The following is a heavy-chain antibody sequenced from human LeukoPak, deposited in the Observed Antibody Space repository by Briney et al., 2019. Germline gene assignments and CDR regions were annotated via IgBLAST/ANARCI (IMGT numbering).Heavy chain of an antibody. CDR3: ARTIANYYDSSGYTDY. Sequence: GWSLRLHCEASGFTFSDEYMRWIRQAPGKGLVRDSYISSSSSYTNYADSVKGRFTISRDNAKNSLYLQMNSLRAEDTAVYYCARTIANYYDSSGYTDYWGQGTLVTVSS. V-gene: IGHV3-11*03. J-gene: IGHJ4*02. CDR2: ISSSSSYT. CDR1: GFTFSDEY. D-gene: IGHD3-22*01.